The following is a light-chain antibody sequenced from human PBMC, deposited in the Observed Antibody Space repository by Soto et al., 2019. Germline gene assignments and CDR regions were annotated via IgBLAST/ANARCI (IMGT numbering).Light chain of an antibody. CDR1: QSVSSN. CDR3: QQYNNWPRT. J-gene: IGKJ1*01. CDR2: GAS. Sequence: EIVMTQSPATLSMSPGERATLSCRASQSVSSNLVWYQQKPGQAPRLLIYGASTRANGIPARFSGSGSGTEFTLTISSLQSEDFAVYYCQQYNNWPRTFGQGTKVDIK. V-gene: IGKV3-15*01.